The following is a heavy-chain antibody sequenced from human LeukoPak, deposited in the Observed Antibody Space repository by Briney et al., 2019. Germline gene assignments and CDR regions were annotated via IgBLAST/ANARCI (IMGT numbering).Heavy chain of an antibody. J-gene: IGHJ2*01. V-gene: IGHV4-4*07. CDR2: IYTSGST. CDR3: ARGVTSVQSFWYFDL. CDR1: GDSIRGYY. Sequence: SETLSLNCSVPGDSIRGYYWNWIRQPAGKGLEWIGRIYTSGSTDYKPSLKSRVTMSVDASKKWFSLKMTSLTAADTAVYYCARGVTSVQSFWYFDLWGRGTLVTVSS. D-gene: IGHD4-4*01.